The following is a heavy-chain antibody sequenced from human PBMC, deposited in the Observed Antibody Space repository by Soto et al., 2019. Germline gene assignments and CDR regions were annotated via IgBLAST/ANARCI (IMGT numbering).Heavy chain of an antibody. CDR2: IKQDGSEK. V-gene: IGHV3-7*03. J-gene: IGHJ4*02. CDR3: ARGRGYSYGYYFDY. CDR1: GFTFSSYW. D-gene: IGHD5-18*01. Sequence: EVQLVESGGGLVQPGGSLRLSCAASGFTFSSYWMSWVRQAPGKGLEWVANIKQDGSEKYYVDSVKGRFTISRDNAKNSLYLQMNSLRAEDTAVYYCARGRGYSYGYYFDYWGQGTLVTVSS.